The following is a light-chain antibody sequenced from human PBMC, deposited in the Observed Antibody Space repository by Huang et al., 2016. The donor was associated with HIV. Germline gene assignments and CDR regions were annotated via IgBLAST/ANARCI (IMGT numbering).Light chain of an antibody. V-gene: IGKV1-33*01. Sequence: DIQMTQSPSSLSASVGDRVTITCQANQDIYNYFNWYQQKPGKAPKLLIYDASNLEPGVPSRFSGSGSGTDFTFTISSLHPEDVATYYCQQYNHFPLFGGGTKVEIK. CDR2: DAS. CDR3: QQYNHFPL. CDR1: QDIYNY. J-gene: IGKJ4*01.